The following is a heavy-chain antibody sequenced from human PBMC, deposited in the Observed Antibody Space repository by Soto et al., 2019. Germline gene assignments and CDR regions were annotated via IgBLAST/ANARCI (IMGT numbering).Heavy chain of an antibody. V-gene: IGHV1-69*01. J-gene: IGHJ6*02. Sequence: QVQLVQSGAEVKKPGSSVKVSCKASGGTFSSYAISWVRQAPGQGLEWMGGIIPIFGTANYAQKFQGRVTITAEESTSTDYMELSSLRSEETAVYYCARGRDYSNRAKFGNHYYYGMDVWGQGPTVTVSS. D-gene: IGHD4-4*01. CDR1: GGTFSSYA. CDR3: ARGRDYSNRAKFGNHYYYGMDV. CDR2: IIPIFGTA.